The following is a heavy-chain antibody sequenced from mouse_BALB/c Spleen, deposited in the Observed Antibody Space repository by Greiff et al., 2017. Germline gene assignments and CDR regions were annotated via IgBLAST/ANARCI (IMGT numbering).Heavy chain of an antibody. CDR3: ARGGYDDQDYAMDY. CDR1: GYTFTDYA. Sequence: QVQLQQSGPELVRPGVSVKISCKGSGYTFTDYAMHWVKQSHAKSLEWIGVISTYYGNTNYNQKFKGKATMTVDKSSSTAYMELARLTSEDSAIYYCARGGYDDQDYAMDYWGQGTSVTVSS. V-gene: IGHV1-67*01. D-gene: IGHD2-2*01. CDR2: ISTYYGNT. J-gene: IGHJ4*01.